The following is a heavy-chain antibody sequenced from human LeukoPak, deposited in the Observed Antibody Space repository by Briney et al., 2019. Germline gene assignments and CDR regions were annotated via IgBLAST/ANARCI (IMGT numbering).Heavy chain of an antibody. CDR2: IYPGDSDT. D-gene: IGHD1-26*01. V-gene: IGHV5-51*01. Sequence: GESLKISCKASGYRFTTYWIAWVRPMPGKGLEWMGIIYPGDSDTRYSPSFQGQVTVSADKSISTAYLQWSSLKASDSAMYYCARVVGLGGFDYWGQGTLVTVSS. CDR3: ARVVGLGGFDY. CDR1: GYRFTTYW. J-gene: IGHJ4*02.